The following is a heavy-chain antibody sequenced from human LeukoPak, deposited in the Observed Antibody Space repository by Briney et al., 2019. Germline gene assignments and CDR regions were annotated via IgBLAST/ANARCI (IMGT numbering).Heavy chain of an antibody. CDR2: ISYDGSNK. J-gene: IGHJ6*04. V-gene: IGHV3-30*04. D-gene: IGHD3-10*01. CDR1: GFTFSSYA. Sequence: PGRSLRLSCAASGFTFSSYAMHWVRQAPGKGLEWVAVISYDGSNKYYADSVKGRFTISRDNSKNTLYLRMNSLRAEDTAVYYCARDLRGSGSYFVYGMDVWGKGTTVTVSS. CDR3: ARDLRGSGSYFVYGMDV.